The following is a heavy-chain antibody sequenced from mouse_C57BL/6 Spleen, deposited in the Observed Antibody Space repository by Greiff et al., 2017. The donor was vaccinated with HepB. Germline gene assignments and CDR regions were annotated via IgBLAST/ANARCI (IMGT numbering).Heavy chain of an antibody. CDR1: GYTFTSYG. D-gene: IGHD1-1*01. CDR3: ARNPYYYGSSYDFDY. Sequence: QVQLQQSGAELARPGDSVKLSCKASGYTFTSYGISWVKQRTGQGLEWIGEIYPRSGNTYYNEKFKGKATLTADKSSSTGYMELRSLTSEDSAVYYCARNPYYYGSSYDFDYWGQGTTLTVSS. J-gene: IGHJ2*01. V-gene: IGHV1-81*01. CDR2: IYPRSGNT.